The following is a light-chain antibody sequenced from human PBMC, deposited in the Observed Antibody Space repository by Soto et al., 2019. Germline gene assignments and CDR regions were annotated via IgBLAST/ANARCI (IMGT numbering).Light chain of an antibody. CDR1: QSVSRD. CDR3: QQYNSWPPIT. J-gene: IGKJ5*01. CDR2: DAS. Sequence: EVVLTQSPATLSVSPGERATLSCRASQSVSRDLAWYQQKPGQVPRLLIYDASNRATGIPARFSGSGSGTEFTLTISSLQSEDFAVYYCQQYNSWPPITFGQGTRLEIK. V-gene: IGKV3D-15*01.